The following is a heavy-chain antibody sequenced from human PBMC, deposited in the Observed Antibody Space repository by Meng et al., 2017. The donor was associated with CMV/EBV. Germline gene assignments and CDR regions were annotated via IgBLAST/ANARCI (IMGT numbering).Heavy chain of an antibody. Sequence: GESLKISCAASGFTFSSYEMNWVRQAPGKGLEWVSYMSSSGRTIYYADSVKGRFTISRDNAKNSLYLQMTSLRAEDTAIYYCAREILGRPSRLDYWGQGTLVTVSS. CDR3: AREILGRPSRLDY. D-gene: IGHD1-26*01. V-gene: IGHV3-48*03. J-gene: IGHJ4*02. CDR1: GFTFSSYE. CDR2: MSSSGRTI.